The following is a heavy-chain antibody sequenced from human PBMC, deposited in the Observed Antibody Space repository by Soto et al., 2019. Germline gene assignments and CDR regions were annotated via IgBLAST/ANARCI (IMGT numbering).Heavy chain of an antibody. D-gene: IGHD2-21*02. CDR1: GFTFSSYN. Sequence: GGSLRLSCAASGFTFSSYNMNWVRQTPGKGLERVSYIRSSGTYTNYADSVKGRFTISRDNAKNSLYLQMNSLRAEDTAVYYCARCCGGDCAYYGMDVWGQGTTVTVSS. CDR2: IRSSGTYT. V-gene: IGHV3-21*04. CDR3: ARCCGGDCAYYGMDV. J-gene: IGHJ6*02.